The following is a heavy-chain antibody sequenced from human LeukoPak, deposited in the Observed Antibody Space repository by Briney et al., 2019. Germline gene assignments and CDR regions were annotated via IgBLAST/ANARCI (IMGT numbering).Heavy chain of an antibody. V-gene: IGHV4-59*12. Sequence: KPSETLSLTCTVSGASISSYYWSWIRQPPGKGLEWIGYISYSGSTNYNPSLKSRVTISADTSKNQFSLRLNPVTPEDAAVYFCAREGVGATMANWGQGTLVTVSS. CDR1: GASISSYY. CDR2: ISYSGST. J-gene: IGHJ4*02. D-gene: IGHD1-26*01. CDR3: AREGVGATMAN.